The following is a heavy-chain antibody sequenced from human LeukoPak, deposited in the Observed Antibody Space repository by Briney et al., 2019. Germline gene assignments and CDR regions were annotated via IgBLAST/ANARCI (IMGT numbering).Heavy chain of an antibody. V-gene: IGHV4-4*02. CDR1: GGSISSSNW. CDR3: ARGSYSSSWNDAFDI. J-gene: IGHJ3*02. CDR2: IYHSGST. D-gene: IGHD6-13*01. Sequence: SETLSLTCAVSGGSISSSNWWSWVRQPPGKGLEWIGEIYHSGSTNYNPSLKSRVTISVDKSKNQFSLKLSSVTAADTAVYYCARGSYSSSWNDAFDIWGQGTMVTVSS.